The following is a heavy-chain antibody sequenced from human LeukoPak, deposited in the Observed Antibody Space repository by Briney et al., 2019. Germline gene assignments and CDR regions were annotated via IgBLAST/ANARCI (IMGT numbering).Heavy chain of an antibody. CDR1: GFAVSTNY. CDR3: AKRFLEWLFDY. CDR2: IYSGATT. J-gene: IGHJ4*02. V-gene: IGHV3-53*01. Sequence: GGSLRLPCAASGFAVSTNYMNWVRQAPGKGLEWVSIIYSGATTQYADSVKGRFTISRDDSKNTLYLQMNSLRAEDTAVYYCAKRFLEWLFDYWGQGTLVTVSS. D-gene: IGHD3-3*01.